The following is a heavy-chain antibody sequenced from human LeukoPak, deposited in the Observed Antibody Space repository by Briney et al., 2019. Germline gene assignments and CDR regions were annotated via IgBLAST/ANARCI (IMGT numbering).Heavy chain of an antibody. CDR1: GFTFSSYG. D-gene: IGHD2-15*01. J-gene: IGHJ4*02. Sequence: GGSLRLSCAASGFTFSSYGMHWVRQAPGKGLEWVAFIRYDGNNKYYADSVKGRFTISRDNSKNTLYLQMNSLRAEDTAVYYCAKDKRIYCSSSSCYFDYWGQGTLVTVSS. V-gene: IGHV3-30*02. CDR2: IRYDGNNK. CDR3: AKDKRIYCSSSSCYFDY.